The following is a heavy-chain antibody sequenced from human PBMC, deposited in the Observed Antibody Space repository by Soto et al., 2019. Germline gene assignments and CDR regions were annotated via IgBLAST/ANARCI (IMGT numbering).Heavy chain of an antibody. V-gene: IGHV3-72*01. Sequence: EVQLVESGGGLVQPGGSLRLSCAASGFTFSDHYMDWVRQAPGKGLEWVGRTRNKANSYTTEYAASVKGRFTISRDDSKNSMHLQMNSLKTDDTAVYYCTLHYYDSSGHDYWGQGTLVTVSS. D-gene: IGHD3-22*01. J-gene: IGHJ4*02. CDR3: TLHYYDSSGHDY. CDR2: TRNKANSYTT. CDR1: GFTFSDHY.